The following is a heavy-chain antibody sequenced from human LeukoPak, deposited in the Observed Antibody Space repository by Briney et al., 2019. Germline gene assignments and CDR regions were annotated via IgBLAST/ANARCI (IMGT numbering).Heavy chain of an antibody. V-gene: IGHV3-11*01. Sequence: SGGSLRLSCAASGFTFSDYYMSWIRQAPGKGLEWVSYISSSSSTIYYADSVKGRFTISRDNAKNSLYLQMNSLRAEDTAVYYCARVPSAGYSSSWYANWFDPWGQGTLVTVSS. CDR3: ARVPSAGYSSSWYANWFDP. D-gene: IGHD6-13*01. J-gene: IGHJ5*02. CDR1: GFTFSDYY. CDR2: ISSSSSTI.